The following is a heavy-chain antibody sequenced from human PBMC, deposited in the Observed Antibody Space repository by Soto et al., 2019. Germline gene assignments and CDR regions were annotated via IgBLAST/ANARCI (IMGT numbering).Heavy chain of an antibody. Sequence: SETLSLTCTVSGGSVSIGSYYWSCIRQPPGKGLEWIGYIYYGGSTNYNPSLKSRVTISVDTSKNQFSLKLSSVTAADTAVYYCARVRATRPAATGGYWFDPWGQGTLVTVSS. J-gene: IGHJ5*02. CDR1: GGSVSIGSYY. CDR2: IYYGGST. D-gene: IGHD2-2*01. CDR3: ARVRATRPAATGGYWFDP. V-gene: IGHV4-61*01.